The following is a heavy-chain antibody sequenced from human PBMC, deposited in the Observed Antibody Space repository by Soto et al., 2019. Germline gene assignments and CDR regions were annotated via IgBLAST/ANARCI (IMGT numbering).Heavy chain of an antibody. CDR1: GGSISSSIWC. Sequence: SETLSLTCAVAGGSISSSIWCRWVSQPPGKGLEWIGYINYSGSTYYNPSLQSRLTISVDTSNNQFSLTLSSVTAADTAVYYCAKLAGYCSGTSCYGHYAMDVWGQGTTVTVSS. V-gene: IGHV4-39*01. CDR3: AKLAGYCSGTSCYGHYAMDV. D-gene: IGHD2-2*01. J-gene: IGHJ6*02. CDR2: INYSGST.